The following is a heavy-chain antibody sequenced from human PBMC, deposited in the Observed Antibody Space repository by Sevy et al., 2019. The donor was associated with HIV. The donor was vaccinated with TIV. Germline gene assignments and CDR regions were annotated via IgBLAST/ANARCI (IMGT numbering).Heavy chain of an antibody. CDR3: AILGVDCVSTNCYGMRSLSYDF. Sequence: GGSLRLSCPASGFTFSSFAMHWVRQAPGKGLEWVAVISYDGSRKYYPDSVKGRFTISRDNAKNTLYLQMNRLRPEDTAVYFCAILGVDCVSTNCYGMRSLSYDFWGQGTLVTVSS. CDR2: ISYDGSRK. J-gene: IGHJ4*02. D-gene: IGHD2-2*01. V-gene: IGHV3-30-3*01. CDR1: GFTFSSFA.